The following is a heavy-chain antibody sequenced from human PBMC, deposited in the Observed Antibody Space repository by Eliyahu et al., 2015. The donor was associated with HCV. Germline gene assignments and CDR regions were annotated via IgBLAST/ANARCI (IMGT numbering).Heavy chain of an antibody. CDR2: ISSSSSYI. J-gene: IGHJ6*02. V-gene: IGHV3-21*01. D-gene: IGHD4-17*01. CDR3: AREGQADGDYGYSYYYYGMDV. Sequence: EVQLVESGGGLVKPGGSLRLSCAASGFTFSSYSMNWVRQAPGKGLEWVSSISSSSSYIYYADSVKGRFTISRDNAKNSLYLQMNSLRAEDTAVYYCAREGQADGDYGYSYYYYGMDVWGQGTTVTVSS. CDR1: GFTFSSYS.